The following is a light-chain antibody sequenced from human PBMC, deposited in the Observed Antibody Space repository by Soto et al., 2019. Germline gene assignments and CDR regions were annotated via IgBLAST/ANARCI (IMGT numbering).Light chain of an antibody. J-gene: IGLJ1*01. CDR2: EVS. Sequence: QSALTQPPSASGSPGQSVTISCTGTSSDVGGYNYVSWYQQHPGKAPKLMIHEVSKRPSGVPDRFSGSKSGNTASLTVSGLQAEDEADYYCSSYAGSNTFDVFGTGTKLTVL. CDR3: SSYAGSNTFDV. CDR1: SSDVGGYNY. V-gene: IGLV2-8*01.